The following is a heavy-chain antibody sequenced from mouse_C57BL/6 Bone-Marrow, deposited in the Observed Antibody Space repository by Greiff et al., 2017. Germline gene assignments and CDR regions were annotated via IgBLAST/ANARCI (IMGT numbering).Heavy chain of an antibody. CDR2: IHPNSGST. CDR3: GGDYYDYLYAMDD. D-gene: IGHD2-4*01. J-gene: IGHJ4*01. Sequence: VQLQQPGAELVKPGASVKLSCKASGYTFTSYWMHWVKQRPGQGLEWIGMIHPNSGSTNYNEKFKSKATLTVDKSSSTAYMQLSSLSSEDSSVYYGGGDYYDYLYAMDDWGQGTSVTVSS. CDR1: GYTFTSYW. V-gene: IGHV1-64*01.